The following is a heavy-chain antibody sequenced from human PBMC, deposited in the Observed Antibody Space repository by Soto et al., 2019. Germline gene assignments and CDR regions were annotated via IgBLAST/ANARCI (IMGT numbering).Heavy chain of an antibody. V-gene: IGHV1-2*02. CDR1: GYTFTHYY. Sequence: QVQLVQSGAEVKKPGVSMKVSCKASGYTFTHYYLHWVRQVPGQGLEWMGWINPSSGGTEFTQKFQGRVTMTTDTSISTAYMELRSLRPDDTAVYYCARQFHSGFRDWGHVALVTVSS. CDR2: INPSSGGT. J-gene: IGHJ4*01. CDR3: ARQFHSGFRD. D-gene: IGHD5-12*01.